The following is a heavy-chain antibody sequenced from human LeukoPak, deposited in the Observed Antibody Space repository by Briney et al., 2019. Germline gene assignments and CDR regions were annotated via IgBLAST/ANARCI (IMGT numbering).Heavy chain of an antibody. V-gene: IGHV1-8*01. CDR2: MNPNSGNT. CDR3: ARGLSGFDWCPNYYYYDYMDV. J-gene: IGHJ6*03. Sequence: ASVKVSCKASGYTFTSYDINWVRQATGQGLEWMGWMNPNSGNTGYAQKFQGRVTMTRNTSISTAYMELSSLRSEDTAVYYCARGLSGFDWCPNYYYYDYMDVWGKGTPVTVSS. CDR1: GYTFTSYD. D-gene: IGHD3-9*01.